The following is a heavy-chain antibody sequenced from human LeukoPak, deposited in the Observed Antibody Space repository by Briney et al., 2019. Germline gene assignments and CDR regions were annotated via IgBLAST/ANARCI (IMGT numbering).Heavy chain of an antibody. V-gene: IGHV4-38-2*01. CDR2: IYHSVST. CDR3: ARRCSSTSCYGAFDI. J-gene: IGHJ3*02. D-gene: IGHD2-2*01. Sequence: PSETLSLTCAVSGYSISSGYYWGWIRQPPGKGVDGIGSIYHSVSTYYNLSLKSRDTISVDTYKNQFSLKLRSVSPGRATLYLCARRCSSTSCYGAFDIWGQGTTVTVSS. CDR1: GYSISSGYY.